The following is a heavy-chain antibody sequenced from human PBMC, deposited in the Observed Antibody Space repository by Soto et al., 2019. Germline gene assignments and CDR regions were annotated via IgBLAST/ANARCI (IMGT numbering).Heavy chain of an antibody. CDR3: ARYTVTSAGWAFDI. D-gene: IGHD4-17*01. CDR2: IYYSGST. V-gene: IGHV4-59*01. CDR1: GGSISSYY. J-gene: IGHJ3*02. Sequence: SETLSLTCTVSGGSISSYYWSWIRQPPGKGLEWIGYIYYSGSTNYNPSLKSRVTISVDTSKNQFSLKLSSVTAADTAVYYCARYTVTSAGWAFDIWGQGTMVTVSS.